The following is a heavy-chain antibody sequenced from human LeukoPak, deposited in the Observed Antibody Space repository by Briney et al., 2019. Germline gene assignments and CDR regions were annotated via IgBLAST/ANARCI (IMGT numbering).Heavy chain of an antibody. CDR2: IIPILGIA. Sequence: GRIIPILGIANYAQKFQGRVTITADKSTSTAYMELSSLRSEDTAVYYCASAYDFWSGLDYWGQGTLVTVSS. CDR3: ASAYDFWSGLDY. D-gene: IGHD3-3*01. J-gene: IGHJ4*02. V-gene: IGHV1-69*02.